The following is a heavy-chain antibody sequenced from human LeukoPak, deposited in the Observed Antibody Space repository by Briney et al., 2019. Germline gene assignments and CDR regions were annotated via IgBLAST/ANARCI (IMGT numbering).Heavy chain of an antibody. CDR2: INGGGSTI. V-gene: IGHV3-48*04. Sequence: GGSLRLSCAASGFTFSSYSMNWVRQAPGKGLEWLSYINGGGSTIYYADSMKGRFTISRDNAKNSQYLQMNSLRAEDTAVYYCARESLGYCSGSTCYYFYMDFWGKGTTVTVSS. D-gene: IGHD2-15*01. CDR1: GFTFSSYS. J-gene: IGHJ6*03. CDR3: ARESLGYCSGSTCYYFYMDF.